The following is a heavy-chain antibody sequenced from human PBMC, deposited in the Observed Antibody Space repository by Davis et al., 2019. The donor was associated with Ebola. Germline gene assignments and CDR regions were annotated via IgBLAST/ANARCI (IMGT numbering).Heavy chain of an antibody. CDR3: AKTISDSLVDWYFDL. J-gene: IGHJ2*01. Sequence: GGSLRLSCIASGLPFSIYGMSWVRQAPGKGLEWVSVFYISGSTYYADSVKGRFTISRDTSKNTLYLQMNSLRAEDTAVYYCAKTISDSLVDWYFDLWGRGTLVTVSS. CDR1: GLPFSIYG. V-gene: IGHV3-23*05. D-gene: IGHD3-9*01. CDR2: FYISGST.